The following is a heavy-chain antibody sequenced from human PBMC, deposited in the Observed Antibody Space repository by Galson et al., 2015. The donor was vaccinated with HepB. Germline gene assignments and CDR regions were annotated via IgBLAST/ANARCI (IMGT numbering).Heavy chain of an antibody. CDR2: IYYSGST. V-gene: IGHV4-31*03. D-gene: IGHD3-10*01. CDR1: GGSISSGAYY. Sequence: TLSLTCTVSGGSISSGAYYWSWVRQHPGKGLEWIGYIYYSGSTYNNPSLKSRLTMSVDKSRNQFSLKLRSVTAADTAVYYCARDAFGGNYYYGMDVWGQGTTVTVSS. J-gene: IGHJ6*02. CDR3: ARDAFGGNYYYGMDV.